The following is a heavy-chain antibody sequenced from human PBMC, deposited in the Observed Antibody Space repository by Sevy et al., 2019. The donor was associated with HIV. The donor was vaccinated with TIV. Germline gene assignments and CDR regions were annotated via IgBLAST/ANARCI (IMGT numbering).Heavy chain of an antibody. CDR3: ARLPMYYYYMDV. CDR2: ISSSDSTI. J-gene: IGHJ6*03. CDR1: GFTFSSYE. V-gene: IGHV3-48*03. Sequence: GSLRLSCAASGFTFSSYEMNWVRQAPGKGLEWVSYISSSDSTIYYADSVKGRFTISRDNAKNSLYLQMNSLRAEDTAVYYCARLPMYYYYMDVWGKGTTVTVSS.